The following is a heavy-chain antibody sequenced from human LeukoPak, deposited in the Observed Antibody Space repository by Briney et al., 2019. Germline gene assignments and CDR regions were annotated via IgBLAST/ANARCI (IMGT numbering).Heavy chain of an antibody. J-gene: IGHJ4*02. V-gene: IGHV4-59*01. Sequence: SETLSLTCTVSGGSISTYYWSWIRQPPGKGLEWIGYIYHSGRTNYNPSLKSRVTISVDTSQNQFYLKLSSVTAADTAVYYCARDGYSGSDALWGQGTLVTVSS. CDR1: GGSISTYY. CDR3: ARDGYSGSDAL. D-gene: IGHD5-12*01. CDR2: IYHSGRT.